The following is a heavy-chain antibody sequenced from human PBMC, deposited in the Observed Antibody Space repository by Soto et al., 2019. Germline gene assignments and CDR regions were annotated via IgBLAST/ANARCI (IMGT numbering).Heavy chain of an antibody. CDR3: RRSSRYSTDV. CDR1: GDSIRSSSY. V-gene: IGHV4-39*01. CDR2: IYSTGNT. Sequence: SETLSLTCTVSGDSIRSSSYWGWIRQPPGKGLEWIGSIYSTGNTYYNPSLNSQITISVDTSKNQFSLNVISVTAADTAVYYCRRSSRYSTDVWGQGTTVT. D-gene: IGHD6-13*01. J-gene: IGHJ6*02.